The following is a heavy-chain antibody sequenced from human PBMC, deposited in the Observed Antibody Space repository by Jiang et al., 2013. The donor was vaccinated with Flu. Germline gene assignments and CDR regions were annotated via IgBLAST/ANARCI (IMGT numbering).Heavy chain of an antibody. Sequence: LLKPSETPVPRLRGVWWVPSGIITGAGSASRQRGVVEWIGEISHGGSTNYNPALNSRVSLSVDMSKNQFSLTLASLVAADTGVYYCARAGSGTQTIFDHWGQG. D-gene: IGHD3-10*01. V-gene: IGHV4-34*01. J-gene: IGHJ4*02. CDR2: ISHGGST. CDR3: ARAGSGTQTIFDH. CDR1: WVPSGIIT.